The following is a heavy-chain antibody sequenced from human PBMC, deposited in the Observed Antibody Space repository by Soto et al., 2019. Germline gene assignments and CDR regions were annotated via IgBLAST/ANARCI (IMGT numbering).Heavy chain of an antibody. D-gene: IGHD1-20*01. CDR1: GGTFNSYA. Sequence: SXKVSCKASGGTFNSYAISWVRQAPVQGLEWMGGIIPIFGTANYAQKFQGRVTITADESTSTAYMELSSLRSEDTAVYYCTYGNWNYYGMDVWGQGTTVTAP. CDR2: IIPIFGTA. V-gene: IGHV1-69*13. J-gene: IGHJ6*02. CDR3: TYGNWNYYGMDV.